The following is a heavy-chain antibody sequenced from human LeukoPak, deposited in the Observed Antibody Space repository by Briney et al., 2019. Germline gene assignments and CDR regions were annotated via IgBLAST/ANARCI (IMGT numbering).Heavy chain of an antibody. CDR1: GFSFSSYS. D-gene: IGHD2-2*01. V-gene: IGHV3-48*01. CDR3: ARHYLYAFDY. CDR2: ISGSGNAK. Sequence: GGSLRLSCAASGFSFSSYSMNWVRPAPGKGLEWVSYISGSGNAKHYTDSVKGRFTISRDNAKNALYLQMNSLRAEDTAVYFCARHYLYAFDYWGQGTLVSVSS. J-gene: IGHJ4*02.